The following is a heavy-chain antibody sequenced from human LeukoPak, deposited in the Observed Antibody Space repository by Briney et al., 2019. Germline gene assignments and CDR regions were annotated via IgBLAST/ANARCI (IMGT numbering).Heavy chain of an antibody. CDR3: ARGPAKWGYYYYYYYMDV. CDR1: GGSISSYY. V-gene: IGHV4-59*01. J-gene: IGHJ6*03. CDR2: IYYSGRT. Sequence: PSETLSLTCTVSGGSISSYYWSWVRQPPGKGLGWVGDIYYSGRTNYNPSLKSRVTISVDTSKNQFSLKLSSVTAADTAVYYCARGPAKWGYYYYYYYMDVWGKGTTVTVSS. D-gene: IGHD3-16*01.